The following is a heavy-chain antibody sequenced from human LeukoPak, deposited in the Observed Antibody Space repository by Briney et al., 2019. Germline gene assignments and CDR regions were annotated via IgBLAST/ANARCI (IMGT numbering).Heavy chain of an antibody. J-gene: IGHJ5*02. CDR3: AKGPNWFDP. V-gene: IGHV3-23*01. CDR2: MNPSGDLT. Sequence: GGSLRLSCAASGFTFSSYGMSWVRQAPGKGLEWVSTMNPSGDLTYYADSVKGRFTISRDNSKNTVFLQMNSLRVEDTAVYYCAKGPNWFDPWGQGTLVTVSS. CDR1: GFTFSSYG.